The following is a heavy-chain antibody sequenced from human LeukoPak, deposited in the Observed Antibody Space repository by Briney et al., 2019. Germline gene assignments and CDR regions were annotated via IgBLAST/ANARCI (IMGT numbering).Heavy chain of an antibody. CDR1: VGSIYRSPDY. CDR3: ARVANCSGGSCYSSSFDY. D-gene: IGHD2-15*01. J-gene: IGHJ4*01. Sequence: PSETLSLTGTVPVGSIYRSPDYWGWIRQPPGKGLEWIGGIYYGGSTYYNPSLKSRVTISVDTSKNQFSLKFPSVTAADTAVYYCARVANCSGGSCYSSSFDYWGQGTLVTVSS. V-gene: IGHV4-39*07. CDR2: IYYGGST.